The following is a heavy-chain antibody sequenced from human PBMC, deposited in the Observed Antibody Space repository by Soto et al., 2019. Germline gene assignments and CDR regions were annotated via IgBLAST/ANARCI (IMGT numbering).Heavy chain of an antibody. CDR1: GGSISSGGYY. CDR3: ARVKGIVVVVAAKVYYYYYMDV. Sequence: QVQLQESGPGLVKPSQTLSLTCTVSGGSISSGGYYWSWIRQHPGKGLEWIGYIYYSGRTYYNPSLKSRVTISVDTSKNQFSLKLSSVTAADTAVYYCARVKGIVVVVAAKVYYYYYMDVWGKGTTVTVSS. V-gene: IGHV4-31*03. J-gene: IGHJ6*03. CDR2: IYYSGRT. D-gene: IGHD2-15*01.